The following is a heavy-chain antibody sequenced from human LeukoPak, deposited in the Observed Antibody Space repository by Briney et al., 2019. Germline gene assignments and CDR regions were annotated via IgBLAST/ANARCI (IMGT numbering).Heavy chain of an antibody. D-gene: IGHD1-1*01. CDR2: ISSDGTNK. V-gene: IGHV3-30-3*02. CDR1: GFTFSSYE. Sequence: PGGSLRLSCAASGFTFSSYEIHWVRQAPGKGLEWVAVISSDGTNKYYAESVKGRFTISRDNSKNTLHLQMSSLRAEDTAVYYCANPGYSYWNPFDYWGQGTLVTVSS. J-gene: IGHJ4*02. CDR3: ANPGYSYWNPFDY.